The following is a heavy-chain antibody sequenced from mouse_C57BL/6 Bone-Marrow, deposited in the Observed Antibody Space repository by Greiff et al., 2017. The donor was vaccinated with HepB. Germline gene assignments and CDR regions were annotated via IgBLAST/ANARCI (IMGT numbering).Heavy chain of an antibody. Sequence: EVQLQQSGTVLARPGASVKMSCKTSGSTFTSYWLHWVKQRPGQGLEWIGAIYPGNSDTSYNQKFKGKAKLTAVTSASTAYMELSSLTNEDSAVYYCTAIYDGYLAWFAYWGQGTLVTVSA. D-gene: IGHD2-3*01. CDR3: TAIYDGYLAWFAY. CDR1: GSTFTSYW. J-gene: IGHJ3*01. V-gene: IGHV1-5*01. CDR2: IYPGNSDT.